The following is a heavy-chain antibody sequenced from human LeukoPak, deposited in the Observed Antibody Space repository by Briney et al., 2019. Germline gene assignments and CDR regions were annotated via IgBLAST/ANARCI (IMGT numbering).Heavy chain of an antibody. V-gene: IGHV4-39*07. CDR3: ARPYMDV. J-gene: IGHJ6*03. CDR1: SGSISSSSYY. Sequence: SETLSLTCTVSSGSISSSSYYWGWIRQPPGKGLEWIGSIYYSGSTYYNPSLKSRVTISVDTSKNQFSLKLSSVTAADTAVYYCARPYMDVWGKGTTVTVSS. CDR2: IYYSGST.